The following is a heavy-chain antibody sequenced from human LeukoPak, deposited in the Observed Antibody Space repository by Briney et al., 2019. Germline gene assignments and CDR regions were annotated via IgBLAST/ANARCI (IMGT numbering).Heavy chain of an antibody. Sequence: SETLSLSCTVSGGSINTHYWSWIRQPPGKGLEWIGDLYYSGSTNSNPSLKSRVTMSVDTSKNQFSLKLRSVTAADTAVYYCARGGSGISDAFDIRGQGTMVTVSS. D-gene: IGHD3-10*01. CDR2: LYYSGST. CDR1: GGSINTHY. V-gene: IGHV4-59*11. J-gene: IGHJ3*02. CDR3: ARGGSGISDAFDI.